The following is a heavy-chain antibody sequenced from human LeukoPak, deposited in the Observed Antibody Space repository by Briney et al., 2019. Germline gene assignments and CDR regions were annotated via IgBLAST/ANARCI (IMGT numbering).Heavy chain of an antibody. CDR3: ARLLRNIAAAVYFFDY. J-gene: IGHJ4*02. V-gene: IGHV5-51*01. Sequence: GESLKISCKDSGYNFTNYWIGWVRQMPGKGLEWMGIIYPGDSDTRYSPSFRGQVTISADKSISTAYLQLSSLKASDPAMYYCARLLRNIAAAVYFFDYWGQGTLVTVSS. CDR2: IYPGDSDT. CDR1: GYNFTNYW. D-gene: IGHD6-13*01.